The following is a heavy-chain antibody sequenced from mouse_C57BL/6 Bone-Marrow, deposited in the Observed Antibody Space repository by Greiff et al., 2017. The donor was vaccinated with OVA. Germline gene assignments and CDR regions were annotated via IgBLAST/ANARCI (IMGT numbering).Heavy chain of an antibody. J-gene: IGHJ1*03. D-gene: IGHD1-1*01. CDR3: ASYGDYGSSLWYYDV. Sequence: EVQLVESGGGLVKPGGSLKLSCAASGFTFSSYAMSWVRQTPEKRLEWVASISDGGSYTYYPDNVKGRFTISRDNAKNNLYLQMSHLKSEDTAMYDCASYGDYGSSLWYYDVWGTGTTVTVSS. CDR1: GFTFSSYA. CDR2: ISDGGSYT. V-gene: IGHV5-4*01.